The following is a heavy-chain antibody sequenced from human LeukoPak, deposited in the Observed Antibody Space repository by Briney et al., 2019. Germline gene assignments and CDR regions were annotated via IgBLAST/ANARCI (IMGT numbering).Heavy chain of an antibody. V-gene: IGHV1-18*01. CDR1: GYTFSNYG. Sequence: ASVKASCKASGYTFSNYGVHWMRQAPGQGLEWMGWISAYNGNTNYAQKLQDRVTMTTDTSTSTAYMELRSLTSDDTAVYYCARDARGSPLSGSDCWGQGTLVTVSS. CDR3: ARDARGSPLSGSDC. CDR2: ISAYNGNT. D-gene: IGHD2-15*01. J-gene: IGHJ4*02.